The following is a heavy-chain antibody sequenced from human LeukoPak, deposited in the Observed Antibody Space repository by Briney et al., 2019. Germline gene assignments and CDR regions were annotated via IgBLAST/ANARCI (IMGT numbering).Heavy chain of an antibody. CDR1: GFTVTNYW. CDR2: INQDGSQK. V-gene: IGHV3-7*02. CDR3: VPSSIARLGELSSFDY. J-gene: IGHJ4*02. Sequence: SGGSLRLSCAASGFTVTNYWMGWVRQAPGKGLEWVANINQDGSQKYYMDSVKGRFTISRDNAKNSLFLQMNSLRAEDAAVYYCVPSSIARLGELSSFDYWGQGTLVTVSS. D-gene: IGHD3-16*02.